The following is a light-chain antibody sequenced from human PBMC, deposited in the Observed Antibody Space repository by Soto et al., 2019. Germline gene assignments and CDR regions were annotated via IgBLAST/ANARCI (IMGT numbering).Light chain of an antibody. V-gene: IGKV3-20*01. Sequence: EIVLTQSPGTLSLSPGERATLSCRASQSVSSSQLAWYQQKPGQAPRLLIYGASSTATGIPDRFSGGGSGTDFTPTISILEPEDFAVYYCPQFGSSPEYTCGKGTKLEVK. J-gene: IGKJ2*01. CDR2: GAS. CDR3: PQFGSSPEYT. CDR1: QSVSSSQ.